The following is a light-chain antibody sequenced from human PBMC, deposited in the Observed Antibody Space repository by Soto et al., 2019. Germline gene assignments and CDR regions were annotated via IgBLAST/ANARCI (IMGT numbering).Light chain of an antibody. V-gene: IGKV1-39*01. Sequence: DIQMTQSPSSLSASVGDRVTITCRASQSISSYLNWYQQKPGKAPKLLIYGASSLQSGAPSRFSGSGSGTDFTLAISSLQTEDFATYEGQQSYTTPHFGQGTKLEIK. J-gene: IGKJ2*01. CDR2: GAS. CDR3: QQSYTTPH. CDR1: QSISSY.